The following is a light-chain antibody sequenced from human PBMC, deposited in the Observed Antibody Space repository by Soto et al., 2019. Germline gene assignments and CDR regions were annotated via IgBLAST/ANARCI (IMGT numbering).Light chain of an antibody. J-gene: IGKJ1*01. CDR2: DAS. Sequence: DIQMTQSPSTLSASVGDRVTITCRASQSISSWLAWYQQKPGKAPKLLIYDASSLESGGPSRFSGSGSGTDFTLTISSRQPDDFASYCCHQYNSYSPTFGQGTKVEIK. CDR3: HQYNSYSPT. CDR1: QSISSW. V-gene: IGKV1-5*01.